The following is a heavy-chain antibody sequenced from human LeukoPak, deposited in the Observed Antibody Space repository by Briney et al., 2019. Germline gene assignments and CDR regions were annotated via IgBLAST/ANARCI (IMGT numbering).Heavy chain of an antibody. V-gene: IGHV1-46*01. CDR3: ARGTYYYGLDV. Sequence: ASVKVSCKASGYTFTDYYMHGVRQAPGQGLEWMGIITPSGCSTSYAQKFQGRVSMTRDSSTTTVYMELSSLRSEDTAVYYCARGTYYYGLDVWGQGTTVTVSS. CDR1: GYTFTDYY. J-gene: IGHJ6*02. CDR2: ITPSGCST.